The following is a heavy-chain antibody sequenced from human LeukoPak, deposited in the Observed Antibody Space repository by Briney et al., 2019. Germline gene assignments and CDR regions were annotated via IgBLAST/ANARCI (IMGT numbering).Heavy chain of an antibody. CDR2: IRYDGSNK. CDR1: GFTFSSYG. V-gene: IGHV3-30*02. Sequence: PGGSLRLSCAASGFTFSSYGMHWVRQAPGKGLEWVAFIRYDGSNKYYADSVKGRFTISRDNSKNMLYLQMNSLRTEDTALYYCAKGKNTGSYLSHVDYWGQGTLVTVSS. D-gene: IGHD3-10*01. J-gene: IGHJ4*02. CDR3: AKGKNTGSYLSHVDY.